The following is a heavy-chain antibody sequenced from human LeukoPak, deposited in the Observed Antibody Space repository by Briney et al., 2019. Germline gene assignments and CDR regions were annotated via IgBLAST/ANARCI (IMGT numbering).Heavy chain of an antibody. CDR2: INGDGSVT. CDR1: GFTVSSNC. D-gene: IGHD3-22*01. CDR3: SRGLVGYYHDSSTYPDS. V-gene: IGHV3-74*01. Sequence: GGSLRLSCTASGFTVSSNCMSWVRQAPGKGLVWVSRINGDGSVTTYADSVKGRFTISRDNAKNMLYLQLDSLTAEDTAVYYCSRGLVGYYHDSSTYPDSWGQGTLVTVSS. J-gene: IGHJ4*02.